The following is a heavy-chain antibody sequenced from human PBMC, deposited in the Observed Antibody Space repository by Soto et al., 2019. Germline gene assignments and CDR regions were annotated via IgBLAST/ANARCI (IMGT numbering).Heavy chain of an antibody. Sequence: SVKVSCKASGYTFTSYDISWVRQAPGQGLEWMGRIIPILGIANYAQKFQGRVMITADKSTSTAYMELSSLRSEDTAVYYCATWIQLWLRPYYYYGMDVWGQGTTVTVSS. CDR1: GYTFTSYD. J-gene: IGHJ6*02. V-gene: IGHV1-69*04. CDR2: IIPILGIA. CDR3: ATWIQLWLRPYYYYGMDV. D-gene: IGHD5-18*01.